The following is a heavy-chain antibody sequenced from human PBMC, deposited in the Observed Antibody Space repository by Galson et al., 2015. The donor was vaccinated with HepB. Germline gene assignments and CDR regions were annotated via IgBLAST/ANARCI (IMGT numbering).Heavy chain of an antibody. V-gene: IGHV3-49*04. CDR2: IRSKAYGGTT. J-gene: IGHJ4*02. D-gene: IGHD6-13*01. Sequence: SLRLSCAASGFTFGDYAMSWVRQAPGKGLEWVGFIRSKAYGGTTEYAASVKGRFTISRDDSKSIAYLQMNSLKTEDTAVYYCARDGYSSSWRFWDYWGQGTLVTVSS. CDR3: ARDGYSSSWRFWDY. CDR1: GFTFGDYA.